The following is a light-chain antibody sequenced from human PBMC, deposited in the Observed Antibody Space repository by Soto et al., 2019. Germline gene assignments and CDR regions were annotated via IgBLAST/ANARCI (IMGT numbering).Light chain of an antibody. Sequence: PSALCASIESKVTIPSLASQSISRWLAWYQQKLGEAPKLLIFDASSLESGIPSRFSGSGSGTEFTFSISSLQPEDFAVYYCHQRQSWPRTFGQGSKVDI. J-gene: IGKJ1*01. CDR1: QSISRW. CDR2: DAS. V-gene: IGKV1-5*01. CDR3: HQRQSWPRT.